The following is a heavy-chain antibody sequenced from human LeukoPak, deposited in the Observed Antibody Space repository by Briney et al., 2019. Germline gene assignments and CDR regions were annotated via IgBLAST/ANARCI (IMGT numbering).Heavy chain of an antibody. D-gene: IGHD2-2*01. Sequence: SVKVSCKASGGTFSSYAISWVRQAPGQGLEWMGGIIPIFGTANYAQKFQGRVTITADESTSTAYMELSSLRSEDTAVYYCARERPPYCSSTSCPPNWFDPWGQGTLVTVSS. V-gene: IGHV1-69*13. CDR2: IIPIFGTA. CDR3: ARERPPYCSSTSCPPNWFDP. J-gene: IGHJ5*02. CDR1: GGTFSSYA.